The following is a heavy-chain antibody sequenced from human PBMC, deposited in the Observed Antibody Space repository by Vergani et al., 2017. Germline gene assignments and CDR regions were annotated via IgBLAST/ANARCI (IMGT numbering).Heavy chain of an antibody. CDR1: GFIFSDYY. Sequence: QVQLVASGGGLVRPGGSLRLPCAASGFIFSDYYMTWIRQTPGKGLEWLAHISGGGETKMYAESLKGRFTVSRDNTKNLLILQMKTLKVDDTATYYCGRKQSPASLMDKPIDIWGQGTLVTVSS. D-gene: IGHD1/OR15-1a*01. J-gene: IGHJ5*02. CDR2: ISGGGETK. V-gene: IGHV3-11*01. CDR3: GRKQSPASLMDKPIDI.